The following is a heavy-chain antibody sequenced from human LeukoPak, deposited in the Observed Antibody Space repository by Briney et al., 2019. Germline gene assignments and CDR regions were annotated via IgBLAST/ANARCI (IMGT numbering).Heavy chain of an antibody. J-gene: IGHJ5*02. Sequence: SQILSLTCAISGDSVSSNSAAWSWIRQSPSRGLEWLGRTYYRSKWYSDYAVSVKSRIIINPDTSKNQFSLQLNSVTPEDTAVYYCAKLGDSSTWGQGTLVTVSS. CDR2: TYYRSKWYS. D-gene: IGHD6-19*01. CDR1: GDSVSSNSAA. CDR3: AKLGDSST. V-gene: IGHV6-1*01.